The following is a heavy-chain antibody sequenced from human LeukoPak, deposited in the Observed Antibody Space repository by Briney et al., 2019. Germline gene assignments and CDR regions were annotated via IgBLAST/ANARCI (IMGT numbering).Heavy chain of an antibody. D-gene: IGHD7-27*01. CDR3: ARGLGHARRYYFDY. J-gene: IGHJ4*02. CDR1: GYTFTKYD. Sequence: ASVKVSCKASGYTFTKYDINWVRQATGQGPEWMGWMNPYSGYAGYAQKFQGRVIITRNTSISTAYMKLSSLKSEDTAVYYCARGLGHARRYYFDYWGQGTLVTVSS. V-gene: IGHV1-8*03. CDR2: MNPYSGYA.